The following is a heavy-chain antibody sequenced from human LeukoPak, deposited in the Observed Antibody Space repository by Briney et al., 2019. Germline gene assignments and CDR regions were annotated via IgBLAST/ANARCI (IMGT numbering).Heavy chain of an antibody. D-gene: IGHD2-2*01. V-gene: IGHV3-30*03. Sequence: PGGSLRLSCAASGFTFRSYSMTWVRQAPGKGLEGVAVISYDGSNKYYADSVKGRFTISRDNSKNTLYLQMNSLRAEDTAVYYCAREWGYCSSTSCRHPIDYWGQGTLVTVSS. CDR1: GFTFRSYS. J-gene: IGHJ4*02. CDR3: AREWGYCSSTSCRHPIDY. CDR2: ISYDGSNK.